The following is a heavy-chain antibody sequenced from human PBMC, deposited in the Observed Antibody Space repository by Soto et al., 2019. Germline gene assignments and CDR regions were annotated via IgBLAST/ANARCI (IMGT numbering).Heavy chain of an antibody. CDR1: GYTFTSYG. CDR2: ISAYNGNT. Sequence: ASVKVSCKASGYTFTSYGISWVRQAPGQGLEWMGWISAYNGNTNYAQKLQGRVTMTTDTSTSTAYMELRSLRSDDTAVYYCGRGRTPSVDTAMANSYWGRGTLVTVSS. CDR3: GRGRTPSVDTAMANSY. D-gene: IGHD5-18*01. J-gene: IGHJ4*02. V-gene: IGHV1-18*01.